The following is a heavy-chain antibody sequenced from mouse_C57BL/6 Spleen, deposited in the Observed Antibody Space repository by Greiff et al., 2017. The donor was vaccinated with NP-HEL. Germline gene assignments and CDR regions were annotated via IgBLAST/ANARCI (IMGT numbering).Heavy chain of an antibody. CDR2: INPNNGGT. V-gene: IGHV1-22*01. D-gene: IGHD1-1*01. Sequence: VHVKQSGPELVKPGASVEMSCKASGYRFTDYNIHWVKQSHGKSLEWIGYINPNNGGTFYNQKFKGKATLTVNKSSSTAYMELRSLTSEYTAVYYCARDGSSSYWYFHVWGTGTRVTVSS. J-gene: IGHJ1*03. CDR1: GYRFTDYN. CDR3: ARDGSSSYWYFHV.